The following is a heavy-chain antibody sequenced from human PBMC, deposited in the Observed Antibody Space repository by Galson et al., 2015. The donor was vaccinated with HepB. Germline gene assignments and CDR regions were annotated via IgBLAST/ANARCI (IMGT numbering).Heavy chain of an antibody. V-gene: IGHV3-7*01. CDR2: INQDGGEQ. J-gene: IGHJ4*02. Sequence: SLRLSCAASGFTFYRYWMGWVRQAPGKGLEWVAIINQDGGEQYSVNSVRGRFTISRDNAKNSIYLQMNSLRVEDTALYYCARKGTDGRYPIAFWGQGTLVAVPS. CDR1: GFTFYRYW. D-gene: IGHD2-21*01. CDR3: ARKGTDGRYPIAF.